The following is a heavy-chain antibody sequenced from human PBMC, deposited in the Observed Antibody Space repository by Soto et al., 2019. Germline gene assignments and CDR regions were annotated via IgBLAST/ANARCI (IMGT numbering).Heavy chain of an antibody. CDR2: ISGSNGAT. Sequence: QVQLVQSGAEVKKPGASVKVSCKFFGYSFISYGMTWVRQAPGQGFEWTGWISGSNGATNYAQRFQGRVTLTTDTSTNTAYMELRRLRLDDTAIYYCARDSKWLIINGNWFDSWSQGTLVTVSS. V-gene: IGHV1-18*04. D-gene: IGHD5-12*01. CDR3: ARDSKWLIINGNWFDS. CDR1: GYSFISYG. J-gene: IGHJ5*01.